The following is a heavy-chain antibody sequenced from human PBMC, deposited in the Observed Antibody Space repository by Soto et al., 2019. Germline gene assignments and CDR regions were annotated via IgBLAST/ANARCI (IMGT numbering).Heavy chain of an antibody. J-gene: IGHJ4*02. CDR2: INTDGSST. CDR3: ARQASFDY. Sequence: GGSLRLACAASGFTFSSYWMHWVRQAPGEGLVWVSRINTDGSSTSYADSVKGRFTISRDNAKNTLYLQMNSLRTEDTAVYYCARQASFDYWGRGTLVTVSS. CDR1: GFTFSSYW. V-gene: IGHV3-74*01.